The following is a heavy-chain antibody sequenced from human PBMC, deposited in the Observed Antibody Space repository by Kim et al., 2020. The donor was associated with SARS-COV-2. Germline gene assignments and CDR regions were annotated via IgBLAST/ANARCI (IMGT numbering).Heavy chain of an antibody. CDR2: INHSGST. CDR3: ARGFRLRVYCSGGSCRRLVYYYGMDV. V-gene: IGHV4-34*01. Sequence: SETLSLTCAVYGGSFSGYYWSWIRQPPGKGLEWIGEINHSGSTNYNPSLKSRVTISVDTSKNQFSLKLSSVTAADTAVYYCARGFRLRVYCSGGSCRRLVYYYGMDVWGQGTTVTVSS. CDR1: GGSFSGYY. D-gene: IGHD2-15*01. J-gene: IGHJ6*02.